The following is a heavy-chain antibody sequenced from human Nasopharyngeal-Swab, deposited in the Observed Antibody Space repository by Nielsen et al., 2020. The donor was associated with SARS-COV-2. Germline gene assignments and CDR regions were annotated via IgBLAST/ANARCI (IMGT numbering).Heavy chain of an antibody. CDR2: IYWDDDK. V-gene: IGHV2-5*02. Sequence: WIRQPPGKALEWLALIYWDDDKRYSPSLRPRLTITKDTSKNQVVLKMINMDPLDTGTYFCAHSRSRMTGTPDYWGQGTLVTVSS. CDR3: AHSRSRMTGTPDY. D-gene: IGHD1-14*01. J-gene: IGHJ4*02.